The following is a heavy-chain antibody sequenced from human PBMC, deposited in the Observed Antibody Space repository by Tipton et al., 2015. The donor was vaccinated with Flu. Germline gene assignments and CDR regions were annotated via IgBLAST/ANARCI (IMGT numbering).Heavy chain of an antibody. CDR1: GYTFTSYY. Sequence: QLMQSGAEVKKPGASVKVSCKASGYTFTSYYMHWVRQAPGQGLEWMGIINPSGGSTSYAQKFQGRVTMTRDTSTSTVYMELSSLRSEDTAVYYCARDLGIVGATAYGMDVWGQGTTVTVSS. J-gene: IGHJ6*02. D-gene: IGHD1-26*01. CDR3: ARDLGIVGATAYGMDV. CDR2: INPSGGST. V-gene: IGHV1-46*01.